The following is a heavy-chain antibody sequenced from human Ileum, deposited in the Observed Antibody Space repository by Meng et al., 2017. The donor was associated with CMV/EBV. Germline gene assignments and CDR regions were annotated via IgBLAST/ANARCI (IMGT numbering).Heavy chain of an antibody. D-gene: IGHD6-13*01. CDR3: ARVQPSSSWSRGNNWFDP. V-gene: IGHV4-59*01. Sequence: SETLSLTCTVSGGSISSYYWSWIRQPPGKGLEWIGYIYYSGSTNYNPSLKSRVTISVDTSKNQFSLKLSSVTAADTGVYYCARVQPSSSWSRGNNWFDPWGQGTLVTVSS. J-gene: IGHJ5*02. CDR1: GGSISSYY. CDR2: IYYSGST.